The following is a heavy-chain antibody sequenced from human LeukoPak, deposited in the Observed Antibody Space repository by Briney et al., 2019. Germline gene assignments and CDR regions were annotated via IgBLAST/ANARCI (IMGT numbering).Heavy chain of an antibody. J-gene: IGHJ4*02. CDR3: ARQTRRLVGFFDY. V-gene: IGHV4-39*01. CDR2: IYYSGST. Sequence: PSETLSLTCTVSGGSISSSGYYWGWIRQPPGKGLEWIGSIYYSGSTYYNPSLKSRVTISVDTSKNQFSLKLSSVTAADTAVYYCARQTRRLVGFFDYWGQGTLVTVSS. D-gene: IGHD6-19*01. CDR1: GGSISSSGYY.